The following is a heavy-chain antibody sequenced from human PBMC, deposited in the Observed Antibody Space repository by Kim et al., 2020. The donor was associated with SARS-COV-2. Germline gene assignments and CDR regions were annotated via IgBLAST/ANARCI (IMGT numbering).Heavy chain of an antibody. J-gene: IGHJ5*02. CDR3: ARDWDSRTDNFDP. D-gene: IGHD1-1*01. Sequence: ASVKVSCTASGYSFMNYGISWVRQAPGQGLEWMGWISDNDGETNFGEKFEDRVTMTTDTATNTVYMELRGLTSDDTAVYYCARDWDSRTDNFDPWGQGTLVIVSS. CDR2: ISDNDGET. CDR1: GYSFMNYG. V-gene: IGHV1-18*01.